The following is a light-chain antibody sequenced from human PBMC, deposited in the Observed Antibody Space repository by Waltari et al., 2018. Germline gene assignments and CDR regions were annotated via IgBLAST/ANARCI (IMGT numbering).Light chain of an antibody. J-gene: IGKJ1*01. V-gene: IGKV1-17*03. CDR2: SAS. Sequence: DIQMTQSPSAMSASVGDRVTITCRASQGIRNYLVWYQQRPGKVTKRLIYSASRLENGVPSTFSGSGSGTEFTLTISSLQPEDFATYYCLQHSSYPRTFGQGTKVEIK. CDR1: QGIRNY. CDR3: LQHSSYPRT.